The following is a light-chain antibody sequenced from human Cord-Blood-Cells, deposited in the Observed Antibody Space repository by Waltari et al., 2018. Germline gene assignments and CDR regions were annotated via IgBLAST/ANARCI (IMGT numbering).Light chain of an antibody. Sequence: QSVLTQPPSASGTPGQRVTISCSGSSSTIGSNTVNCYQQLPGPAPKLLIYRNNQRPSGVPDRFSGSKSGTSASRAISGLQSEDEADYYCAAWDDSLNGPVFGGGTKLTVL. CDR1: SSTIGSNT. J-gene: IGLJ3*02. V-gene: IGLV1-44*01. CDR2: RNN. CDR3: AAWDDSLNGPV.